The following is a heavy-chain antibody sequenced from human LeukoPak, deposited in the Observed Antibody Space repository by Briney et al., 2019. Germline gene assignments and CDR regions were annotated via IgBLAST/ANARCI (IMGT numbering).Heavy chain of an antibody. Sequence: PGGSLRLSCRASGFXFGNYAVTWVRQAPGKGLEWVGFIRSEPYGGTAEYAASVQGRFTISRDDSKTIAHLQMNSLKTEDTAVYYCSRYGFVGADFDYWGRGTLVTVSS. CDR1: GFXFGNYA. CDR2: IRSEPYGGTA. CDR3: SRYGFVGADFDY. V-gene: IGHV3-49*04. J-gene: IGHJ4*02. D-gene: IGHD1-26*01.